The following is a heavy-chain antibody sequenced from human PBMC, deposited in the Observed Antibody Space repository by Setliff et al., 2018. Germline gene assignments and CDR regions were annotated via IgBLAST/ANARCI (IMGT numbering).Heavy chain of an antibody. CDR2: INQDGSEK. D-gene: IGHD3-10*01. Sequence: GGSLRLSCAASGFTFSSYWMSWVRQAPGKGLEWVANINQDGSEKYYVDSVKGRFTISRDNAKNSLYLQMNSLRADDTAVYYCARPGRSNYWDSFDIWGQGTMVTVSS. CDR3: ARPGRSNYWDSFDI. J-gene: IGHJ3*02. CDR1: GFTFSSYW. V-gene: IGHV3-7*01.